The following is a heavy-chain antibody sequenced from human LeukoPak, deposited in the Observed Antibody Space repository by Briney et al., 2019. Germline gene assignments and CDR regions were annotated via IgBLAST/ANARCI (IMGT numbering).Heavy chain of an antibody. Sequence: GGSLRLSCAASGFTFSSYSMNWVRQAPGKGLEWVSSISSSSSYIYYADSVKGRFTISRDNAKNSLYLQMNSLRAEDTAVYYCARDIAARTQGDAFDIWGQGTMVTVSS. V-gene: IGHV3-21*01. J-gene: IGHJ3*02. CDR2: ISSSSSYI. CDR3: ARDIAARTQGDAFDI. CDR1: GFTFSSYS. D-gene: IGHD6-6*01.